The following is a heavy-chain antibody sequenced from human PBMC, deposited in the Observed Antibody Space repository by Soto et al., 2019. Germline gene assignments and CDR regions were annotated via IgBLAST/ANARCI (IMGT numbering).Heavy chain of an antibody. V-gene: IGHV2-5*02. Sequence: QITLKESGPTLVKPTQTLTLTCTFSGFSLSTSGVGVGWIRQPPGKALEWLALIYWDDDKRYSPSLKSRLTITKDTSKTQVVLTMTNMDPVDTATYYCAHLKSIAARGGLYNWFDPWGQGTLVTVSS. J-gene: IGHJ5*02. CDR2: IYWDDDK. CDR1: GFSLSTSGVG. D-gene: IGHD6-6*01. CDR3: AHLKSIAARGGLYNWFDP.